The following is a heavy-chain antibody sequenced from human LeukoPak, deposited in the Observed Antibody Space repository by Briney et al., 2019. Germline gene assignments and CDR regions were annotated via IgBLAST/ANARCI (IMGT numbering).Heavy chain of an antibody. V-gene: IGHV3-21*01. CDR2: ISSSSSYI. CDR1: GFIFSSYS. CDR3: ARERGSSSWMTFDY. D-gene: IGHD6-13*01. Sequence: GGSLRLSCAASGFIFSSYSMNWVRQAPGKGLEWVSSISSSSSYIYYADSVKGRFTISRDNAKNSLYLQMNSLRAEDTAVYYCARERGSSSWMTFDYWGQGTLVTVSS. J-gene: IGHJ4*02.